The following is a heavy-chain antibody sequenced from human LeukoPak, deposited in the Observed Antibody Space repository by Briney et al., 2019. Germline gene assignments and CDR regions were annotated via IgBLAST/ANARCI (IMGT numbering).Heavy chain of an antibody. D-gene: IGHD1-26*01. CDR3: ARGSSGSYSGVPFDY. V-gene: IGHV4-39*07. Sequence: SETLSLTCTVSGGSISSSSYYWGWIRQPPGKGPEWIGSIYYSGSTYYNPSLKSRVTISVDTSKNQFSLKLNSVAAADTAVYYCARGSSGSYSGVPFDYWGQGTLVTVSS. J-gene: IGHJ4*02. CDR2: IYYSGST. CDR1: GGSISSSSYY.